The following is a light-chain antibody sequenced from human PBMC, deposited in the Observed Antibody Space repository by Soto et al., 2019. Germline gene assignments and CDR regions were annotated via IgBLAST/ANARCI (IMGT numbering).Light chain of an antibody. CDR3: CSSGGSPTDV. CDR2: EVN. J-gene: IGLJ1*01. Sequence: SALTQPASVCGSPGQSITISCTGTSRNGGSYKLVSWYQQHPGKAPKLRIFEVNKRPSGVSNRFSGSKSGNTASLTISGLKVEDEADYYCCSSGGSPTDVFGTGTKVTVL. V-gene: IGLV2-23*02. CDR1: SRNGGSYKL.